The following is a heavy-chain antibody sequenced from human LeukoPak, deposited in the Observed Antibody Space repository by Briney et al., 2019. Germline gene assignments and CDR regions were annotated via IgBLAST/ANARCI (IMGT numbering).Heavy chain of an antibody. V-gene: IGHV3-21*01. CDR1: GFTFSSYS. J-gene: IGHJ4*02. D-gene: IGHD5/OR15-5a*01. Sequence: GGSLRLSCAASGFTFSSYSMNWVRQAPGKGLKWVSSISSSSSYIYYADSVKGRFTISRDNAKNSLYLQMNSLRAEDTAVYYCARDSGVCLDYWGQGTLVTVSS. CDR3: ARDSGVCLDY. CDR2: ISSSSSYI.